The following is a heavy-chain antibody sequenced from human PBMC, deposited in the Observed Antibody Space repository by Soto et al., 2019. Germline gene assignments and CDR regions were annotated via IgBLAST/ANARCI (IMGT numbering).Heavy chain of an antibody. V-gene: IGHV4-61*01. J-gene: IGHJ6*02. CDR1: GASVSSGSYQ. CDR3: ARLQFYDFWSGSDPLDV. Sequence: PSETLSLTCAVSGASVSSGSYQWSWIRQSPGKGLEWIGFTSFTGSTNSNPSLKSRVTFSVDASKNHFSLKLTSVTAADTALYFCARLQFYDFWSGSDPLDVWGQGTTVTVSS. CDR2: TSFTGST. D-gene: IGHD3-3*01.